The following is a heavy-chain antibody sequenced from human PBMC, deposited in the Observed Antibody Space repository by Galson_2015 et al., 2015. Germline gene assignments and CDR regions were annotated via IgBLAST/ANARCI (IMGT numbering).Heavy chain of an antibody. Sequence: SLRLSCAASGFTFSGYYMSWIRQAPGKGLEWVSYISSSGSTIYYADSVKGRFTISRDNAKNSLYLQMNSLRAEDTAVYYCARTSAEVSTLGYCSGGSCYGEYFDYWGQGTLVTVSS. CDR2: ISSSGSTI. CDR3: ARTSAEVSTLGYCSGGSCYGEYFDY. CDR1: GFTFSGYY. D-gene: IGHD2-15*01. J-gene: IGHJ4*02. V-gene: IGHV3-11*01.